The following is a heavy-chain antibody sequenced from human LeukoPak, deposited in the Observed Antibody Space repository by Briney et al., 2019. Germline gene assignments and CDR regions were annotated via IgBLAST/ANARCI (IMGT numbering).Heavy chain of an antibody. D-gene: IGHD6-19*01. V-gene: IGHV1-8*01. Sequence: ASVKVSCKASGYTFTNYDINCVRQATGQGLEWMGWMNPNSGNTAYAQKFQGRVTMTRDTSISTIYMELSSLRSEDTVVYYCARSLRGWYKDYWGQGTLVTVSS. CDR1: GYTFTNYD. CDR2: MNPNSGNT. J-gene: IGHJ4*02. CDR3: ARSLRGWYKDY.